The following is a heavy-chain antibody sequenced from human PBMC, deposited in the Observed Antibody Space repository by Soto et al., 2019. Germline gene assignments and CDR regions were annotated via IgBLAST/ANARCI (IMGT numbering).Heavy chain of an antibody. CDR1: GFTFSDYY. CDR3: ARDLRVSKVLWFGELLFSAFDI. V-gene: IGHV3-11*01. Sequence: GGSLRLSCAASGFTFSDYYMSWIRQAPGKGLEWVSYISSSGSTIYYADSVKGRFTISRDNAKNSLYLQMNSLRAEDTAVYYCARDLRVSKVLWFGELLFSAFDIWGQGTMVTVSS. J-gene: IGHJ3*02. D-gene: IGHD3-10*01. CDR2: ISSSGSTI.